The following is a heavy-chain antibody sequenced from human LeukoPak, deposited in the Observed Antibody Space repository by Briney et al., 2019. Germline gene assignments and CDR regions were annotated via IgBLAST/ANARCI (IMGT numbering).Heavy chain of an antibody. Sequence: GASVKVSCKASGYTFTSYDINWVRQATGQGLEWMGWMNPNSGNTGYAQKFQGRVTMTRNTSISTAYMELSSLRSEDTAVYYCAAGGVESIYFDYWGLGTLVTVSS. CDR3: AAGGVESIYFDY. D-gene: IGHD3-3*01. V-gene: IGHV1-8*01. J-gene: IGHJ4*02. CDR1: GYTFTSYD. CDR2: MNPNSGNT.